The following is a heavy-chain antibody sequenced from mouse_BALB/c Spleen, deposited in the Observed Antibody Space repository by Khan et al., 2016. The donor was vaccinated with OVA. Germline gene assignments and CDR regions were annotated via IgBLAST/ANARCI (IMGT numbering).Heavy chain of an antibody. CDR3: ARDFHDYDSGGGMDN. CDR2: IIPSTVYT. Sequence: QVQLKQSGAELARPGASVKMSCKASGYTFTSYTMHWVKQRPGQGLEWIGYIIPSTVYTNYNQKFKDKATLTADKSSSTAYMQLSSLTSEDSADYYCARDFHDYDSGGGMDNWGQGTSVTVSA. D-gene: IGHD1-1*01. V-gene: IGHV1-4*01. J-gene: IGHJ4*01. CDR1: GYTFTSYT.